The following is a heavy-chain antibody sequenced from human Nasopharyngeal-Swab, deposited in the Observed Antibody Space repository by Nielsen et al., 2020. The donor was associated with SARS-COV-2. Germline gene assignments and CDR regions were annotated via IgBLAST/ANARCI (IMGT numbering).Heavy chain of an antibody. J-gene: IGHJ4*02. CDR2: IYHSGST. V-gene: IGHV4-30-2*01. CDR1: GGSISSGGYS. Sequence: SETLSLTRAVSGGSISSGGYSWSWIRQPPGKGLEWIGYIYHSGSTYYNPSLKSRVTISVDRSKNQFSLKLSSVTAADTAVYYCARGGVVPWFDYWGQGTLVTVSS. CDR3: ARGGVVPWFDY. D-gene: IGHD3-3*01.